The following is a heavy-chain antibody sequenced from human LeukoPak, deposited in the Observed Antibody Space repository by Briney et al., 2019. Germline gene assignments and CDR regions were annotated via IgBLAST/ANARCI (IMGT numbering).Heavy chain of an antibody. Sequence: PSETPSLTCAVYGGSFSGYYWSWVRQPPGKGLEWIGEINHSGSTNYNPSLKSRVTISVDTSKNQFSLKLSSVTAADTAVYYCARVVVGYDILTGASYYFDYWGQGTLVAVSS. CDR2: INHSGST. CDR3: ARVVVGYDILTGASYYFDY. V-gene: IGHV4-34*01. D-gene: IGHD3-9*01. J-gene: IGHJ4*02. CDR1: GGSFSGYY.